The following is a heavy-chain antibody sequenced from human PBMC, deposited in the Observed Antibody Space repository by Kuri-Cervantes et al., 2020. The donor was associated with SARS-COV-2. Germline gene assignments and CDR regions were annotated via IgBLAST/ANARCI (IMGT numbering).Heavy chain of an antibody. D-gene: IGHD3-22*01. CDR2: ISSSSSYI. CDR1: GFTFSSYS. Sequence: GGSLRLSCAASGFTFSSYSMNWVRQAPGKGLEWVSSISSSSSYIYYADSVKGRFTISRDNAKNSLYLQMSSLRAEDTAVYYCARDRDSSGYYPRGPYDYWGQGTLVTVSS. CDR3: ARDRDSSGYYPRGPYDY. J-gene: IGHJ4*02. V-gene: IGHV3-21*01.